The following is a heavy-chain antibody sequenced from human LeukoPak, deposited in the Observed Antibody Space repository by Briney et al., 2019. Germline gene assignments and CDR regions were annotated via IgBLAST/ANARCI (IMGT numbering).Heavy chain of an antibody. Sequence: GGSLRLSCAASGFTFSDYYMSWIRQAPGKGLGWVSYISSSGSTIYYADSVKGRFTISRDNAKNSLYLQMNSLRAEDTAVYYCAGRLVLGTKYYFDYWGQGTLVTVSP. CDR1: GFTFSDYY. D-gene: IGHD6-19*01. CDR3: AGRLVLGTKYYFDY. CDR2: ISSSGSTI. J-gene: IGHJ4*02. V-gene: IGHV3-11*01.